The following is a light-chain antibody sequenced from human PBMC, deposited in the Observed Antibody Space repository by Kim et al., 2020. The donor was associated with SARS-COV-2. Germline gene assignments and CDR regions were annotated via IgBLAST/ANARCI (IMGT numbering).Light chain of an antibody. CDR3: QQYDDWPPWT. J-gene: IGKJ1*01. Sequence: SPGETATLSSRASQSVSSNVAWYQQKPGQAPRLLIYGASTRATGIPARFSGSGSGTDFTLTISSLQSEDLAVYHCQQYDDWPPWTFGQGTKVDIK. V-gene: IGKV3-15*01. CDR1: QSVSSN. CDR2: GAS.